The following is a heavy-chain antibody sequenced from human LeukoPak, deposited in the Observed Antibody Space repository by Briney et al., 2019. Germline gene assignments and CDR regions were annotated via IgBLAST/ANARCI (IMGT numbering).Heavy chain of an antibody. D-gene: IGHD3-22*01. CDR3: AKDQYYYDSSGYYLY. J-gene: IGHJ4*02. Sequence: PGGSLRLSCAASGFTFSSYAMSWVRQAPGKGLEWVSAISGSGSSTYYADSVKGRFTISRDNSKNTLYLQMNSLRAEDTAVYYCAKDQYYYDSSGYYLYWGQGTLVTVSS. CDR1: GFTFSSYA. CDR2: ISGSGSST. V-gene: IGHV3-23*01.